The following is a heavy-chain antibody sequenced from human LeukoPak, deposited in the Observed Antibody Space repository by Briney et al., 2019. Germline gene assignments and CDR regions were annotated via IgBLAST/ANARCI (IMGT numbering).Heavy chain of an antibody. D-gene: IGHD2-15*01. CDR3: ARATRVVAATRAYYYMDV. CDR1: GGSFSGYY. V-gene: IGHV4-34*01. J-gene: IGHJ6*03. Sequence: SETLSLTCAVYGGSFSGYYWSWIRQPPGKGLEWIGEINHSGGTNYNPSLKSRVTISVDTSKNQFSLKLSSVTAADTAVYYCARATRVVAATRAYYYMDVWGKGTTVTVSS. CDR2: INHSGGT.